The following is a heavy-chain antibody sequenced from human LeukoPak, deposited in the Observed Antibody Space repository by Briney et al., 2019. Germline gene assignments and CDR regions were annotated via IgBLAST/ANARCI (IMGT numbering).Heavy chain of an antibody. CDR1: GGSFSGYY. CDR3: ARGRWFDP. J-gene: IGHJ5*02. V-gene: IGHV4-34*01. CDR2: INQSGST. Sequence: SETLSLTCAVYGGSFSGYYWSWIRQPPGKGLEWIGEINQSGSTNYNPSLKSRVTISVDTSKNQFSLKLSSVTAADTAVYYCARGRWFDPWGQGTLVTV.